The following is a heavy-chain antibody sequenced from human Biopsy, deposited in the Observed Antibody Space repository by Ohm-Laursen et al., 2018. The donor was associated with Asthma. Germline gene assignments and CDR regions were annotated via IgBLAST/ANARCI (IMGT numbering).Heavy chain of an antibody. J-gene: IGHJ4*02. CDR3: ARDRLCRGGPCFSWHFDL. Sequence: SLRLSCAASGFTFRSYAMHWVRQAPGKGLEWVTLISHEGSDKRSADSVKGRFTISRDNSKDTLYLQMNSLRSDDTALYYCARDRLCRGGPCFSWHFDLWGQGTLVTVSS. CDR2: ISHEGSDK. D-gene: IGHD2-15*01. CDR1: GFTFRSYA. V-gene: IGHV3-30-3*01.